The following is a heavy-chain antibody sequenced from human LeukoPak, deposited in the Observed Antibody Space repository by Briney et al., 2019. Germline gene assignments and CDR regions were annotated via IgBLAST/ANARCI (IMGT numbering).Heavy chain of an antibody. CDR3: AAELYGGIFGHCCSFAY. CDR1: GGSISRYY. CDR2: KDYSGST. D-gene: IGHD3/OR15-3a*01. Sequence: PSETLSLTCTVSGGSISRYYWSWIRQPPGKGLEWIGYKDYSGSTNYNRSLKSRVTISVDTSKNQFSLKLSSVTAADTAVYYCAAELYGGIFGHCCSFAYWGQGTLVTVSS. V-gene: IGHV4-59*01. J-gene: IGHJ4*02.